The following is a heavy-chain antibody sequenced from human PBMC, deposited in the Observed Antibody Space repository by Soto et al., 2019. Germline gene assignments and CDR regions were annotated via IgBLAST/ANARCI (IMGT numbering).Heavy chain of an antibody. CDR1: GFTFSSYG. CDR3: ARPSYSGSYFFGY. D-gene: IGHD1-26*01. J-gene: IGHJ4*02. CDR2: IWYDGSNK. Sequence: GGSLRLSCAASGFTFSSYGMHWVRQAPGKGLEWVAVIWYDGSNKYYADSVKGRFTISRDNSKNTLYLQMNSLRAEDTAVYYCARPSYSGSYFFGYWGQGTLVTVSS. V-gene: IGHV3-33*01.